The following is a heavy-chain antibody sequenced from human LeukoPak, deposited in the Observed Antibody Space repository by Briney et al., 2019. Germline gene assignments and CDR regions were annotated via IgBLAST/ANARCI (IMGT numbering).Heavy chain of an antibody. CDR1: GYTFTGYY. D-gene: IGHD6-19*01. CDR3: ARERGQWLVRDWFDP. J-gene: IGHJ5*02. CDR2: INPNSGGT. V-gene: IGHV1-2*02. Sequence: ASVKVSCKASGYTFTGYYMHWVRQAPGQGLEWMGWINPNSGGTNYAQKFQGRVTMTRGTSISTAYMELRSLRSDDTAVYYCARERGQWLVRDWFDPWGQGTLVTVSS.